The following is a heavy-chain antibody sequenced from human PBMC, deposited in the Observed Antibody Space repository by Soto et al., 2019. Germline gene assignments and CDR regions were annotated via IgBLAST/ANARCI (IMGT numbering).Heavy chain of an antibody. CDR1: EFTFSIYS. D-gene: IGHD3-10*01. V-gene: IGHV3-21*01. CDR3: ARDSREGFPFHYYGSGSYYNVTYNWFDP. J-gene: IGHJ5*02. CDR2: IRSSSSYI. Sequence: GVPQRHWAEAAEFTFSIYSMNLVRQATGKGMDWVSSIRSSSSYIYYADSVKGRFTISRDNAKNSLYLQMNSLRAEDTAVYYCARDSREGFPFHYYGSGSYYNVTYNWFDPWGQGTLVTGSS.